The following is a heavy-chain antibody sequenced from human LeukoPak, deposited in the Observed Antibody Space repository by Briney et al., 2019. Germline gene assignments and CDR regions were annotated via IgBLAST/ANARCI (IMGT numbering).Heavy chain of an antibody. CDR2: IKQDGSEK. CDR3: ASSALPNWNYGNAYGILFDY. Sequence: PGGSLRLSCAASGFTFSSYWMSWVRQAPGKGLEWVANIKQDGSEKYYVDSVKGRFTISRDNAKNSLYLQMNSLRAEDTAVYYCASSALPNWNYGNAYGILFDYWGQGTLVTVSS. J-gene: IGHJ4*02. CDR1: GFTFSSYW. V-gene: IGHV3-7*05. D-gene: IGHD1-7*01.